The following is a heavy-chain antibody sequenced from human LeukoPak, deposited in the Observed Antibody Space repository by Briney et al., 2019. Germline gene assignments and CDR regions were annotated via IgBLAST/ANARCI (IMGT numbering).Heavy chain of an antibody. V-gene: IGHV3-7*01. CDR1: GFTFSTYW. J-gene: IGHJ4*02. D-gene: IGHD2-2*01. CDR3: ATSSDAPANM. Sequence: SGGSLRLSCAVSGFTFSTYWMSWVRQAPGKGLEWVANIRQDGGAKYYVDSVRGRFTISRDNAKNSLYLQMNSLRAEDTGVYYCATSSDAPANMWGQATLVTVSS. CDR2: IRQDGGAK.